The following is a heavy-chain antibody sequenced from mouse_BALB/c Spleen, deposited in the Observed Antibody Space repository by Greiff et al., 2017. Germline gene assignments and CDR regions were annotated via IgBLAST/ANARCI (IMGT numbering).Heavy chain of an antibody. CDR1: GFSLTSYG. J-gene: IGHJ2*01. V-gene: IGHV2-2*02. Sequence: QVQLKQSGPGLVQPSQSLSITCTVSGFSLTSYGVHWVRQSPGKGLEWLGVIWSGGSTDYNAAFISRLSISKDNSKSQVFFKMNSLQANDTAIYYCARTAARAFFDYWGQGTTLTVSS. CDR2: IWSGGST. CDR3: ARTAARAFFDY. D-gene: IGHD3-1*01.